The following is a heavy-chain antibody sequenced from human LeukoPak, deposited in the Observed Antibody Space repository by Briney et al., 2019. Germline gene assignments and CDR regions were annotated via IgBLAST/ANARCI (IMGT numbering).Heavy chain of an antibody. D-gene: IGHD3-10*01. CDR2: INHSGYT. CDR3: ARVGSYCFEY. V-gene: IGHV4-34*01. Sequence: KPSETLSLTCGVYGGSFSGYYYSWIRQPPGKGLEWIGEINHSGYTNYNPSLKSRVTISVDTSKNHFSLKLGSVTAADTAVYYCARVGSYCFEYWGQGTLVTVSS. J-gene: IGHJ4*02. CDR1: GGSFSGYY.